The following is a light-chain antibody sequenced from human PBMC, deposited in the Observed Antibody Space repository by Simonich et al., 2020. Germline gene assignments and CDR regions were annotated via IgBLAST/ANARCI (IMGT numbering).Light chain of an antibody. CDR1: SSNIGAGYD. CDR3: SSYAGSNNLV. CDR2: GNS. Sequence: QSVLTQPPSVSGAPGQRVTISCTGSSSNIGAGYDVHWYQQLPGTAPKLLIYGNSKRPSGVPDRFSGSKSGTSASLAITGLQAEDEADYYCSSYAGSNNLVFGGGTKLTVL. J-gene: IGLJ2*01. V-gene: IGLV1-40*01.